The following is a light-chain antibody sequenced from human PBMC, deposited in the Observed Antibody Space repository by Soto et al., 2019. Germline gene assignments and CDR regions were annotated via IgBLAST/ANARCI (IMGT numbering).Light chain of an antibody. Sequence: QSALTQPASVSGSPGQSITISCPGTSSDVGGYNYVSWYQQHPGKAPKLMIYEVSNRPSGVSNRFSGSKSGNTASLTISGLQAEDEADYCCSSYRSSSTLGVFGGGTKLTVL. J-gene: IGLJ2*01. CDR2: EVS. CDR1: SSDVGGYNY. V-gene: IGLV2-14*01. CDR3: SSYRSSSTLGV.